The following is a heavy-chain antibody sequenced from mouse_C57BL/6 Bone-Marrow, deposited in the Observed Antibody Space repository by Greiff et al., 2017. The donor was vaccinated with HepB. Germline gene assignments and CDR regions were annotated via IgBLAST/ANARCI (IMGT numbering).Heavy chain of an antibody. CDR1: GFTFSSYG. Sequence: EVMLVESGGDLVKPGGSLKLSCAASGFTFSSYGMSWVRQTPDKRLEWVATISSGGSYTYYPDSVKGRFTISRDNAKNTLYLQMSSLKSEDTAMYYCARPYSNYPYYYAMDYWGQGTSVTVSS. CDR3: ARPYSNYPYYYAMDY. CDR2: ISSGGSYT. V-gene: IGHV5-6*01. J-gene: IGHJ4*01. D-gene: IGHD2-5*01.